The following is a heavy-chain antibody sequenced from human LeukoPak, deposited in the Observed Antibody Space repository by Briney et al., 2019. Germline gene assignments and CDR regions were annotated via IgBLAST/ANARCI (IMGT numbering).Heavy chain of an antibody. V-gene: IGHV3-30-3*01. CDR1: GFTFSSYA. D-gene: IGHD3-3*01. Sequence: GGSLGLSCAASGFTFSSYAMHWVRQAPGKGLEWVAVISYDGSNKYYADSVKGRFTISRDNSKNTLYLQMNSLRAEDTAVYYCARESDDFWSGYYNGPFDYWGQGTLVTVSS. CDR3: ARESDDFWSGYYNGPFDY. J-gene: IGHJ4*02. CDR2: ISYDGSNK.